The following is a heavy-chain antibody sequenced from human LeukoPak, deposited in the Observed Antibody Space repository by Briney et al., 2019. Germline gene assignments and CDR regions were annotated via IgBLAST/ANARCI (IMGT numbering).Heavy chain of an antibody. V-gene: IGHV1-18*01. CDR3: ARGLIPSMGQEVAPDAFDI. Sequence: ASVKVSCKASGYTFTSYGISRVRQAPGQGLEWMGWISAYNGNTNYAQKLQGRVTMTTDTSTSTAYMELRSLRSDDTAVYYCARGLIPSMGQEVAPDAFDIWGQGTMVTVSS. J-gene: IGHJ3*02. CDR1: GYTFTSYG. CDR2: ISAYNGNT. D-gene: IGHD2/OR15-2a*01.